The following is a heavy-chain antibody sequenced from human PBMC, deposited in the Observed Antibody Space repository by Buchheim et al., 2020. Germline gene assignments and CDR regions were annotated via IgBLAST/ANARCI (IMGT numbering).Heavy chain of an antibody. D-gene: IGHD3-10*01. CDR3: ARDFYYGSGSSYNWFYP. CDR1: GYTFTTYA. V-gene: IGHV1-18*01. Sequence: QVQLVQSGAEVKKPGASVKVSCKASGYTFTTYAISWVRQAPGQGLEWMGWISAYNGNTNYAQNLQGRVTMTTDTYTSTAYMELRSLRSDDTAMYYCARDFYYGSGSSYNWFYPWGQGTL. J-gene: IGHJ5*02. CDR2: ISAYNGNT.